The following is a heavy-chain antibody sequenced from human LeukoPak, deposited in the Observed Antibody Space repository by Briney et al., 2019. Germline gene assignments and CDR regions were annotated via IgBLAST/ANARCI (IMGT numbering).Heavy chain of an antibody. D-gene: IGHD2-21*01. Sequence: ETLSLTCTVSGGSISSYYWSWARQAPGRGLEWVADMKGDGSEKYYADSVKGRFTISRDNVKNLLYLQMNGLRADDTAVYYCARDGYSFDFWGQGTLVTVSS. V-gene: IGHV3-7*01. J-gene: IGHJ4*02. CDR3: ARDGYSFDF. CDR1: GGSISSYY. CDR2: MKGDGSEK.